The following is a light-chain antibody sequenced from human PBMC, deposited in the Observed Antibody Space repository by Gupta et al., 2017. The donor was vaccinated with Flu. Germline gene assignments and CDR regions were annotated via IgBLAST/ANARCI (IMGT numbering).Light chain of an antibody. J-gene: IGKJ5*01. V-gene: IGKV1-39*01. CDR1: QSISSY. CDR3: QQSYNTPRKLT. Sequence: SLSASVGDRVTITCRASQSISSYLNWYQPKPGKAPELLIYAASRLQSGVPSRFSGSGAETDFTLTISSRQQEDFATYYCQQSYNTPRKLTFGQGTQLEIK. CDR2: AAS.